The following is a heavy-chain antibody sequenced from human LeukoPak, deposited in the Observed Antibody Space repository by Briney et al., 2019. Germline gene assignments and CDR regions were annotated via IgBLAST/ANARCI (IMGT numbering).Heavy chain of an antibody. V-gene: IGHV3-21*01. CDR1: GFTFNSYI. CDR2: ISRNSSYI. J-gene: IGHJ4*02. Sequence: GGSLRLPCAASGFTFNSYIMNWVREAPGKGLEWVSSISRNSSYIYHADSVKGRFSISRDNAKKSLYLQMNSLRAEDTAVYYCARDEGYYFDYWGQGTLVTVSS. CDR3: ARDEGYYFDY.